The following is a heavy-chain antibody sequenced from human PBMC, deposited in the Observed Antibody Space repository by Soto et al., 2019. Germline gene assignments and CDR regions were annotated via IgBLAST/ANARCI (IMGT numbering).Heavy chain of an antibody. CDR3: ARGLHYYDN. V-gene: IGHV1-3*01. Sequence: ASVKVSCKASGYTFTSYAMHWVRQAPGQRLEWMGWINAGNGNTKYPQKFQGRVTITRDTSASTAYMELSSLRSEDTAVYYCARGLHYYDNWGQGTLVTVSS. CDR2: INAGNGNT. CDR1: GYTFTSYA. D-gene: IGHD3-22*01. J-gene: IGHJ4*02.